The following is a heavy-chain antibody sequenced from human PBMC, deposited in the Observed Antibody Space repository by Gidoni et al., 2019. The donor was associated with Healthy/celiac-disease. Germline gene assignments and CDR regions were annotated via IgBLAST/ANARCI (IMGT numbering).Heavy chain of an antibody. CDR3: ARILRKSGYAPGDFDY. J-gene: IGHJ4*02. CDR2: IFSNDEK. CDR1: GFSLSNARIG. V-gene: IGHV2-26*01. D-gene: IGHD5-12*01. Sequence: QVTLKESGPVLVKPTETLPLTCTVSGFSLSNARIGVSWIRQPPGKALEWLANIFSNDEKSYSTSLKSRLTISKDTSKSQVVLTMTNMDPVDTATYYCARILRKSGYAPGDFDYWGQGTLVTVSS.